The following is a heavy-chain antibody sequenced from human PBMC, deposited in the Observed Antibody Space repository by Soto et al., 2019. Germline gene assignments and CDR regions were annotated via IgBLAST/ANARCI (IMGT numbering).Heavy chain of an antibody. Sequence: PGGSLRLSCAASGFTFSSYGMHWARQGPGKGLEWVAVIWYDGSNKVYADSVKGRFTISKDNSKNTLYLQMNSLRAEDTAVYYCARDLSGDYGALATWGQGTMVTVSS. CDR1: GFTFSSYG. D-gene: IGHD4-17*01. V-gene: IGHV3-33*01. CDR3: ARDLSGDYGALAT. J-gene: IGHJ3*02. CDR2: IWYDGSNK.